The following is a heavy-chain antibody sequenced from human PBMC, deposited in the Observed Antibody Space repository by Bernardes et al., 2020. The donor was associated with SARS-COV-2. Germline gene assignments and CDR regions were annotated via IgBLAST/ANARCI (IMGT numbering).Heavy chain of an antibody. D-gene: IGHD4-17*01. CDR3: AKDLLGLYGYFDY. CDR2: ISGSGGST. Sequence: GGPLKLSCAASGFTFSSYAMSWVRRAPGKGLEWVSAISGSGGSTYYADSVKGRFTISRDNSKNTLYLQMNSLRAEDTAVYYCAKDLLGLYGYFDYWGQGTLVTVS. J-gene: IGHJ4*02. CDR1: GFTFSSYA. V-gene: IGHV3-23*01.